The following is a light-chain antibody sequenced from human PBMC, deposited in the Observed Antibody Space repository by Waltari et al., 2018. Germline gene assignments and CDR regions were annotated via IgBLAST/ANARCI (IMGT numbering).Light chain of an antibody. CDR1: SSDAGFYTL. J-gene: IGLJ3*02. CDR2: EVI. CDR3: CSYVGRNIWV. V-gene: IGLV2-23*02. Sequence: QSALTQPASVSGSPGKSITISCTGTSSDAGFYTLVYWYQQHPDKAPKLLVYEVIERPSGVSNRFSGSKSGNTASLTISGLQAEDEADYYCCSYVGRNIWVFGGGTKVTVL.